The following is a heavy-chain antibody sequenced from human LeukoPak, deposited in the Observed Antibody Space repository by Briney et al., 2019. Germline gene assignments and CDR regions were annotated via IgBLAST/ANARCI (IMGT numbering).Heavy chain of an antibody. CDR1: GGSISSSSYY. CDR3: ARGGINTVTNRFDY. J-gene: IGHJ4*02. V-gene: IGHV4-61*05. Sequence: PSETLSLTCTVSGGSISSSSYYWGWIRQPPGKGLEWIGYIYYSGSTNYNPSLKSRVTISVDTSKNQFSLKLSSVTAADTAVYYCARGGINTVTNRFDYWGQGTLVTVSS. D-gene: IGHD4-17*01. CDR2: IYYSGST.